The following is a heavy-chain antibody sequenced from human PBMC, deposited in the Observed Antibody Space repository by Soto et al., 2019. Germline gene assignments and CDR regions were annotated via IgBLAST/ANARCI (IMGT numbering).Heavy chain of an antibody. V-gene: IGHV4-39*01. Sequence: QLQLQESGPGLVKPSETLSLTCTVSGGSISSSPYYWGWIRQPPGKGLEWSGTMYYSGSTYYNPSLKSRVTISVDTSKNQFSLQLSSVTAADTAVYYCARRSQVGATRGLDVWGQGTTVTVSS. D-gene: IGHD1-26*01. J-gene: IGHJ6*02. CDR2: MYYSGST. CDR1: GGSISSSPYY. CDR3: ARRSQVGATRGLDV.